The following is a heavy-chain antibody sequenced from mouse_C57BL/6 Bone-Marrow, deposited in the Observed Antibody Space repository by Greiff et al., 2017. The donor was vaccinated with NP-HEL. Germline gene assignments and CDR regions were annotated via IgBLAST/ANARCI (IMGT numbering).Heavy chain of an antibody. J-gene: IGHJ1*03. V-gene: IGHV1-59*01. CDR1: GYTFTSYW. CDR3: AGITTVVATGDWYFDV. CDR2: IDPSDSYT. D-gene: IGHD1-1*01. Sequence: VQLQQPGAELVRPGTSVKLSCKASGYTFTSYWMHWVKRRPGQGLEWIGVIDPSDSYTNYNQKFKGKATLTVDTSSSTAYMQLSSLTSEDSAVYYCAGITTVVATGDWYFDVWGTGTTVTVSS.